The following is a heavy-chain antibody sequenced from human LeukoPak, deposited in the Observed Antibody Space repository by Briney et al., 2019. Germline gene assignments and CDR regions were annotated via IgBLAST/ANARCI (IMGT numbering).Heavy chain of an antibody. CDR3: ARVYGGSFDQYFDY. D-gene: IGHD1-26*01. CDR1: GFTFSSYE. CDR2: ISSSGSTI. V-gene: IGHV3-48*03. Sequence: GGSLRLSCAASGFTFSSYEMTWVRQAPGKGLEWVSYISSSGSTIYYADSVKGRFTISRDNAKNSLYLQMNSLRAEDTAVYYCARVYGGSFDQYFDYWGQGTLVTVSS. J-gene: IGHJ4*02.